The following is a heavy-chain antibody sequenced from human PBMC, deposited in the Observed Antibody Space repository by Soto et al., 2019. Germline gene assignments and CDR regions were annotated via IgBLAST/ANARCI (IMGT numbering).Heavy chain of an antibody. J-gene: IGHJ4*02. Sequence: QVQLVQSGAEVKKPGSSVKVSCKASGGTFSSYAISWVRQAPGQGLEWMGGIIPIFGTANYAQKFQGRVTITADEYTGTADMELSSLRSEDTAVYYCARQPRGPKQLVHHFDYWGQGTLVTVSS. D-gene: IGHD6-6*01. CDR3: ARQPRGPKQLVHHFDY. CDR2: IIPIFGTA. CDR1: GGTFSSYA. V-gene: IGHV1-69*12.